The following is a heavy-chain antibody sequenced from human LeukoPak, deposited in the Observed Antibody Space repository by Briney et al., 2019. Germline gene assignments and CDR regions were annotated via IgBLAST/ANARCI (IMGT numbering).Heavy chain of an antibody. CDR1: GGSISSYY. V-gene: IGHV4-59*12. CDR3: ARVPSYCSSTSCSRYYFDY. Sequence: SETLSLTCTVSGGSISSYYWSWIRQPPGKGLEWIGYIYYSGSTNYNPSLKSRVTISVDTSKNQFSLKLSSVTAADTAVYYCARVPSYCSSTSCSRYYFDYWGQGTLVTVSS. D-gene: IGHD2-2*01. J-gene: IGHJ4*02. CDR2: IYYSGST.